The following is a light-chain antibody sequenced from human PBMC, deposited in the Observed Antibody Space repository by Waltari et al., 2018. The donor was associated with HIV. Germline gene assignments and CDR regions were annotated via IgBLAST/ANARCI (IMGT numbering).Light chain of an antibody. J-gene: IGKJ1*01. CDR3: QQYDNSRWT. CDR1: QSVSSSH. Sequence: ETILTQSPGTLSLSPGERATLSCRASQSVSSSHLAWYPQKPGQAPRLLVYDASSRAPGIPDRFSGSGSGTDFILTINGLEPEDFAVYYCQQYDNSRWTFGQGTKVEIK. CDR2: DAS. V-gene: IGKV3-20*01.